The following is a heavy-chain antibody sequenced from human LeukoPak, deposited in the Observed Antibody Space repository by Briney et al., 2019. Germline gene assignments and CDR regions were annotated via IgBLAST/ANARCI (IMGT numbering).Heavy chain of an antibody. D-gene: IGHD3-10*01. CDR3: AREYNYGYYFDY. V-gene: IGHV3-7*01. CDR1: GFTISSYW. J-gene: IGHJ4*02. Sequence: GGSLRLSCAASGFTISSYWMSWVRQAPGKGLEWVANIKQDGSEKYYVDSVKGRFTISRDNAKNSLYLQMNSLRAEDTAVYYCAREYNYGYYFDYWGQGTLVTVSS. CDR2: IKQDGSEK.